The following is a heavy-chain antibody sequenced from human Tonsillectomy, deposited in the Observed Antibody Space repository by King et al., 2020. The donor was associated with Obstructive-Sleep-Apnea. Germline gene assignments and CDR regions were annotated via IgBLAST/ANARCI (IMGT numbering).Heavy chain of an antibody. D-gene: IGHD3-3*01. CDR2: ISDSGTFK. CDR3: AREGSRFRDGLDF. CDR1: GFTFSSYS. V-gene: IGHV3-21*01. Sequence: VQLVESGGGLVKPGGSLRLSCAASGFTFSSYSMNWVRQAPGKGLEWVSSISDSGTFKFYSDSLKGRFTISRDNAENSLYLQMNSLSAEDTAVYFCAREGSRFRDGLDFCGQGTLVTVSS. J-gene: IGHJ3*01.